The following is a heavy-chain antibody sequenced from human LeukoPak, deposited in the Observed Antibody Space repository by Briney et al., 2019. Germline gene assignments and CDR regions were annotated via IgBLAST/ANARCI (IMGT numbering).Heavy chain of an antibody. J-gene: IGHJ6*02. CDR3: ARTYYDFWSGYYPYYYYGMDV. D-gene: IGHD3-3*01. Sequence: GGSLRLSCAASGFTFSSYAMHWVRQAPGKGLEWVAVISYDGSNKYYADSVKGRFTISRDNSKNTLYLQMNSLRAEDTAVYYCARTYYDFWSGYYPYYYYGMDVWGQGTTVTVSS. CDR2: ISYDGSNK. CDR1: GFTFSSYA. V-gene: IGHV3-30-3*01.